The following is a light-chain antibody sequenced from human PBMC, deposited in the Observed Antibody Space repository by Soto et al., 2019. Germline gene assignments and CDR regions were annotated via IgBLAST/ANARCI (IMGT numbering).Light chain of an antibody. J-gene: IGKJ1*01. CDR3: QQYDSPTWT. V-gene: IGKV1-5*03. Sequence: DIQMTQSPSTLSASVGDRVTITCRASQSISSWLAWYKQKPGKATKLLIYKASPLESGVPSWFSGSGSETEFTLTISDLQPDNFATYYCQQYDSPTWTFGQGTKVDIK. CDR1: QSISSW. CDR2: KAS.